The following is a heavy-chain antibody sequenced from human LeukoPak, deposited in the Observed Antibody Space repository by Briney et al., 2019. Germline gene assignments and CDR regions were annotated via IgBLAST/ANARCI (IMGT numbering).Heavy chain of an antibody. CDR3: AREIGMSPPKYYYYGMDV. J-gene: IGHJ6*02. CDR2: ISAYNGNT. CDR1: GYTFTSYG. V-gene: IGHV1-18*01. Sequence: ASVKVSCKASGYTFTSYGISWARQAPGQGLEWMGWISAYNGNTNYAQKLQGRVTMTTDTSTSTAYMELRSLRSDDTAVYYCAREIGMSPPKYYYYGMDVWGQGTTVTVSS.